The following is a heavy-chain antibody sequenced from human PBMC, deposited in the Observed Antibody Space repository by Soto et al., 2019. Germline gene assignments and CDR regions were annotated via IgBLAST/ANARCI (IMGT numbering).Heavy chain of an antibody. CDR2: TRSKANSYAT. V-gene: IGHV3-73*01. J-gene: IGHJ6*02. CDR3: TRHPYSDYYYYYGMDV. CDR1: GFTFSGSA. Sequence: GSLRLSCAASGFTFSGSAMHWVRQASGKGLEWVGRTRSKANSYATAYAASVKGRFTISRDDSKNTAYLQMNSLKTEDTAVYYCTRHPYSDYYYYYGMDVWGQGTTVTVSS. D-gene: IGHD5-18*01.